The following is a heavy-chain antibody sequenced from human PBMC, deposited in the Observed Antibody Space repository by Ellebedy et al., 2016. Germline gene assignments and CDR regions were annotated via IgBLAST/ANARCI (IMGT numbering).Heavy chain of an antibody. J-gene: IGHJ3*01. V-gene: IGHV1-18*01. CDR3: ARDSGGRYYDILTGYYVAFDV. CDR1: GYTFSSYG. D-gene: IGHD3-9*01. CDR2: ISAYNGNT. Sequence: ASVKVSCKASGYTFSSYGISWVRQAPGQGLEWMGWISAYNGNTSYAQKLQGRVTMTTDTSTTTAYMELRSLRSDDTAVYYCARDSGGRYYDILTGYYVAFDVWGQGTMVTVSS.